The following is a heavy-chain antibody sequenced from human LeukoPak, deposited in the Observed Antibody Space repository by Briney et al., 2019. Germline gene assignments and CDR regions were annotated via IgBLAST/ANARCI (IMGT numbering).Heavy chain of an antibody. CDR2: IIPILGIA. J-gene: IGHJ4*02. CDR1: GGTFSSYA. CDR3: ARDGPVAGRGDFDY. Sequence: SVKVSCKASGGTFSSYAISWVRQAPGQGLEWMGRIIPILGIANYAQKFQGRVTITADKSTSTAYMELSSPRSEDTAVYYCARDGPVAGRGDFDYWGQGTLVTVSS. D-gene: IGHD6-19*01. V-gene: IGHV1-69*04.